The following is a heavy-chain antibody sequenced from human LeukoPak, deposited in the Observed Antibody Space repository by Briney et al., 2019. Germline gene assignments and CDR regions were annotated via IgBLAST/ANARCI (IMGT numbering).Heavy chain of an antibody. CDR2: IYYSGST. CDR3: ARSRSSSWFLFDY. J-gene: IGHJ4*02. CDR1: GASISSYY. D-gene: IGHD6-13*01. Sequence: SETLSLTCTVSGASISSYYWSWIRQPPGKGLKWIGYIYYSGSTNYNPSLKSRVTISVDTSKNQFSLKLNSVTAADTAVYCARSRSSSWFLFDYWGQGTLVTVSS. V-gene: IGHV4-59*01.